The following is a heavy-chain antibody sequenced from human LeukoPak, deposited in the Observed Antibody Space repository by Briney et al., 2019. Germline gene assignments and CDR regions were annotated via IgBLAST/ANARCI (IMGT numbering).Heavy chain of an antibody. D-gene: IGHD4-17*01. CDR3: ARGAYGWNWFDP. Sequence: PGGSLRLSCAASGFTFSSYWMHWVRQASGKGLVWVSRINSDGSSTSYADSVKGRFTISRDNAKNTLYLQMNSLRDEDTAVYYCARGAYGWNWFDPWGQGTLVTVSS. J-gene: IGHJ5*02. CDR1: GFTFSSYW. CDR2: INSDGSST. V-gene: IGHV3-74*01.